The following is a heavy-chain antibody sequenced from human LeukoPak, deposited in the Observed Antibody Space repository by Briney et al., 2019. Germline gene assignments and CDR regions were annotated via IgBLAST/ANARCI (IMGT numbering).Heavy chain of an antibody. Sequence: GGSLRLSCAASRFTFSSYWMHWVRPGPGKGLVWVSHINSDGSDTHYADSVKGRFTISRDNAKNTVYLQMNSLGAEDTALYYCARGATGYAFDIWGQGTMVTVSS. CDR2: INSDGSDT. CDR3: ARGATGYAFDI. V-gene: IGHV3-74*01. J-gene: IGHJ3*02. D-gene: IGHD5-12*01. CDR1: RFTFSSYW.